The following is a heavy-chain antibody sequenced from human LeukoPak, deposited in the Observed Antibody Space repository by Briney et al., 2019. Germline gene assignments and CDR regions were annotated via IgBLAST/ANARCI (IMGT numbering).Heavy chain of an antibody. CDR3: ARDITGTTFFDY. V-gene: IGHV4-31*03. D-gene: IGHD1-20*01. CDR1: GGSISSGGYY. Sequence: SQTLSLTCTVSGGSISSGGYYWSWIRQHPGKGLEWIGYIYYSGSTYYNPSLKSRVTISVDTSKNQFSLKLSSVTAADTAVYYCARDITGTTFFDYWGQGTLVTVSS. CDR2: IYYSGST. J-gene: IGHJ4*02.